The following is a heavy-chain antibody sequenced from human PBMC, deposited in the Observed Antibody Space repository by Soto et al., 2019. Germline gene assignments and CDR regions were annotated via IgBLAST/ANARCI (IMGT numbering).Heavy chain of an antibody. CDR3: ARSIVVVTALDY. Sequence: ASVKVSCKASVYTFASYAISWMRQAPGQGLEWMGWISAYNGNTNYAQKLQGRVTMTTDTSTSTAYMELSSLRSEDTAVYYCARSIVVVTALDYWGQGTLVTVSS. V-gene: IGHV1-18*01. D-gene: IGHD2-21*02. J-gene: IGHJ4*02. CDR2: ISAYNGNT. CDR1: VYTFASYA.